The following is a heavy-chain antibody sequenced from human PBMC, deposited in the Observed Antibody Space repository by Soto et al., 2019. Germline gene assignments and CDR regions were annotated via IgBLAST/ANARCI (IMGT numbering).Heavy chain of an antibody. Sequence: QVQLVQSGAEVKKPGSSVKVSCKDSGGTFNTYSMFWVRQAPGQGLEWMGRIIPMLGVRNYAQRFQDRVTVTADKSTATVHMELSSLRSEDTALYYCTIGSWSGEVFDIWGQGTMVTVSS. D-gene: IGHD2-21*01. J-gene: IGHJ3*02. CDR1: GGTFNTYS. CDR2: IIPMLGVR. V-gene: IGHV1-69*02. CDR3: TIGSWSGEVFDI.